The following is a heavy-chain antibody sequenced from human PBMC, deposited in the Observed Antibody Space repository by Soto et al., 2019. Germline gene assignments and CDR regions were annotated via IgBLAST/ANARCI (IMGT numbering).Heavy chain of an antibody. CDR3: ARDPRKFGGMYYFDY. CDR1: GGTFSSYA. D-gene: IGHD3-10*01. J-gene: IGHJ4*02. V-gene: IGHV1-69*01. Sequence: QVQLVQSGAEVKKPGSSVKVSCKASGGTFSSYAISWVRQAPGQGLEWMGGIIPIFGTANYAQKFQGRVTITADESTSTAYMELSSLSSEDTAVYYCARDPRKFGGMYYFDYWGQGTLVTVSS. CDR2: IIPIFGTA.